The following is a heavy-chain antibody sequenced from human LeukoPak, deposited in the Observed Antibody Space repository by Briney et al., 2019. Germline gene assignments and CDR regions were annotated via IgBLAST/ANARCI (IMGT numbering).Heavy chain of an antibody. CDR1: GYTFTSYG. J-gene: IGHJ4*02. CDR2: TNPNSGGT. Sequence: GASVTVSCKASGYTFTSYGISWVRQAPGQGLEWMGWTNPNSGGTNYAQKFQGRVTMTRDTSISTAYMELSRLRSDDTAVYYCARDPLCDPAIFVVVPAAEGYWGQGTLVTVSS. CDR3: ARDPLCDPAIFVVVPAAEGY. V-gene: IGHV1-2*02. D-gene: IGHD2-2*01.